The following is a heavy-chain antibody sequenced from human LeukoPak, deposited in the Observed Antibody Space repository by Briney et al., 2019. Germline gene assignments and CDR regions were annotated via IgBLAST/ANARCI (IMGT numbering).Heavy chain of an antibody. J-gene: IGHJ4*02. CDR2: IWDDGSNK. CDR3: ARVYSYSGYYFDY. D-gene: IGHD1-26*01. CDR1: GFTFSSYG. Sequence: GGSLRLSCAASGFTFSSYGMHWVRQAPGKGLEWVAVIWDDGSNKYYADSVKGRFTISRDNSKNTLYLQMNSLRAEDTAVYYCARVYSYSGYYFDYWGQGTLVTVSS. V-gene: IGHV3-33*01.